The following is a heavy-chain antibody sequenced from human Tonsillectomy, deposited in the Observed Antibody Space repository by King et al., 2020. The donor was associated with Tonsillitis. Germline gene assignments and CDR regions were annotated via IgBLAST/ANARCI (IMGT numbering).Heavy chain of an antibody. J-gene: IGHJ4*02. CDR1: GVPFSSYG. D-gene: IGHD1-1*01. CDR2: ISGSGDST. Sequence: VQLVESGGGVVQPGRSLRLSCAASGVPFSSYGMHWVRQAPGKGLEWVSTISGSGDSTYSADSVKGRFTISRDNSKNTLYLQMNSLRAEDTAVYYCAKGIGTDYWGQGTLVTVSS. CDR3: AKGIGTDY. V-gene: IGHV3-23*04.